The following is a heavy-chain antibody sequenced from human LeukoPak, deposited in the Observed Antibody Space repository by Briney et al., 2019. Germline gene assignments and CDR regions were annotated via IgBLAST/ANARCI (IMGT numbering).Heavy chain of an antibody. V-gene: IGHV1-2*04. CDR3: ARARLTMIGDYYFDY. CDR2: INPNSGGT. J-gene: IGHJ4*02. CDR1: GYTFTGYY. D-gene: IGHD3-22*01. Sequence: ASVKVSCKASGYTFTGYYMHWVRQAPGQGLEWMGWINPNSGGTNYAQKFQGWVTMTRDTSISTAYMELSRLRSDDTAVYYCARARLTMIGDYYFDYWGQGTLVTVSS.